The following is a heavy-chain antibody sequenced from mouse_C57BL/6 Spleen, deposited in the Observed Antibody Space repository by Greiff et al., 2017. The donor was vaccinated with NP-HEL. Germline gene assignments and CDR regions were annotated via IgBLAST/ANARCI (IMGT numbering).Heavy chain of an antibody. CDR2: INPNYGTT. J-gene: IGHJ4*01. Sequence: LQQSGPDLVKPGASVKISCKASGYSFTDYNMDWVQQSHGKSLEWIGAINPNYGTTSYNQKFKGKATLTVDQSSSTAYMQLNSLTSEDSAVYYCARYYGNDGAMDDWGQGTSVTVSS. CDR1: GYSFTDYN. V-gene: IGHV1-39*01. CDR3: ARYYGNDGAMDD. D-gene: IGHD2-2*01.